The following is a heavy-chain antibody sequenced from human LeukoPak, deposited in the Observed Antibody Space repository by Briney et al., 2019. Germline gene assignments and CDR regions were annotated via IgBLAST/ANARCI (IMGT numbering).Heavy chain of an antibody. V-gene: IGHV4-59*01. Sequence: ETLSLTCTVPGGSINSYYWSWIRQPPGKGLEWIAYIYYSGDTNYNPSLKSRVTISIDTSKNQFSLKLRSVTAADTAVYYCARTYCDSTTCYDAFDIWGQGTVVTVSS. CDR1: GGSINSYY. CDR3: ARTYCDSTTCYDAFDI. CDR2: IYYSGDT. J-gene: IGHJ3*02. D-gene: IGHD2/OR15-2a*01.